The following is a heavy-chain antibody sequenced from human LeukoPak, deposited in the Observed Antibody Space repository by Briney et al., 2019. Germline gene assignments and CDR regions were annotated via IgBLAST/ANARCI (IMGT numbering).Heavy chain of an antibody. CDR1: GFTFSSYE. J-gene: IGHJ4*02. CDR3: ARQAARSYFDY. CDR2: ISSSGSTI. D-gene: IGHD6-6*01. V-gene: IGHV3-48*03. Sequence: PGGSLRLSCAASGFTFSSYEMNWVRQAPGKGLEWVSYISSSGSTIYYADSVKGRFTISRDNSKNTLYLQMNSLRAEDTAVYYCARQAARSYFDYWGQGTLVTVSS.